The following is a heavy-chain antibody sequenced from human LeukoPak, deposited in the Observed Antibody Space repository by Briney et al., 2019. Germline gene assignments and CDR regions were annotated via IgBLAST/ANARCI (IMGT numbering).Heavy chain of an antibody. CDR1: GFTFDDYV. V-gene: IGHV3-43*02. D-gene: IGHD1-14*01. CDR3: AKDISPGRGWYYMDV. Sequence: GGSLRLSCAASGFTFDDYVMYWVRQVPGKGLEGVSLITGDGGTRYYVDSVKGRFTISRDNSKNSLYLQMNSLRTEDTAFYYCAKDISPGRGWYYMDVWGKGTTVTVSS. J-gene: IGHJ6*03. CDR2: ITGDGGTR.